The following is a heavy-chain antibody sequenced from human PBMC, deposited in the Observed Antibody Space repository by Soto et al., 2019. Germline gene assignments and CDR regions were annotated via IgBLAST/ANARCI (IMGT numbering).Heavy chain of an antibody. D-gene: IGHD3-10*01. J-gene: IGHJ5*02. CDR1: GGSISSGGYY. CDR2: IYYSGST. CDR3: ARDSPITMVGPVQTWFDP. Sequence: QVQLQESGPGLVKPSETLSLTCTVSGGSISSGGYYWSWIRQHPGKGLEWIGYIYYSGSTYYNPSLNSRVTISLDTSKNQFSLMLSSLTAAHTAIYYCARDSPITMVGPVQTWFDPWGQGTLVTVSS. V-gene: IGHV4-31*03.